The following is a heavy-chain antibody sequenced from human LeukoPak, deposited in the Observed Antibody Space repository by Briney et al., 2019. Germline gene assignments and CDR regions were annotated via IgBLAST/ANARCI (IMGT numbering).Heavy chain of an antibody. CDR3: ASGAWIQLWLEYSFDY. V-gene: IGHV3-30*03. CDR1: GFTFSSYG. Sequence: PGRSLRLSCAASGFTFSSYGMHWVRQAPCKGLEWVAVISYDGSNKYYADSVKGRFTISRDNSKNTLYLQMNSLRAEDTAVYYCASGAWIQLWLEYSFDYWGQGTLVTVSS. D-gene: IGHD5-18*01. CDR2: ISYDGSNK. J-gene: IGHJ4*02.